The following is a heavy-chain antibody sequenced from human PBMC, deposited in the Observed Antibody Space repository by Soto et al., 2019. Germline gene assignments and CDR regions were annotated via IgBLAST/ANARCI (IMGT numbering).Heavy chain of an antibody. D-gene: IGHD3-22*01. CDR2: ISNEGSNK. CDR1: GFTFSSYD. CDR3: ARDQVVSPSFMDDYSDSMDV. V-gene: IGHV3-30*14. J-gene: IGHJ6*02. Sequence: GGSLRLSCAASGFTFSSYDMHLVRQAPGKGLEWVAVISNEGSNKYYADSVKGRFTSSRDNSKNTLYLQMNSLRAEDTAVYYCARDQVVSPSFMDDYSDSMDVWRPRTTV.